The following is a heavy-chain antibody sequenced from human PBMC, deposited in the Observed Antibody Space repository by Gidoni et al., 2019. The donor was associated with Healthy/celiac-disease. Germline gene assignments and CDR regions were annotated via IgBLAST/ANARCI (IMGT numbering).Heavy chain of an antibody. J-gene: IGHJ6*02. CDR1: GGSFSGYY. Sequence: QVQLQQWGAGLLKPSETLSLTCAVYGGSFSGYYLSWIRQPPGKGLEWIGEINHSGSPNYNPSLKSPVTLSVDTSKHQFSLKLSSVTAADTAVYYCARLVPAVGMDVWGQGTTVTVSS. CDR3: ARLVPAVGMDV. CDR2: INHSGSP. V-gene: IGHV4-34*01.